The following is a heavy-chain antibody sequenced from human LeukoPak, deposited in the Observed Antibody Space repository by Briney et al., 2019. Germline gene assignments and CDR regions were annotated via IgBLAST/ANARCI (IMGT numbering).Heavy chain of an antibody. CDR2: ISYDGSNK. D-gene: IGHD3-10*01. V-gene: IGHV3-30*04. J-gene: IGHJ4*02. Sequence: GGSLRLSCAASGFTFSSYAMHWVRQAPGKGLEWVTFISYDGSNKNYADSVKGRFTISRDNFKNTLYLQMNSLRVQDTAVYYCARDSSGSGSYNYFDYWGQGTLVTVSS. CDR1: GFTFSSYA. CDR3: ARDSSGSGSYNYFDY.